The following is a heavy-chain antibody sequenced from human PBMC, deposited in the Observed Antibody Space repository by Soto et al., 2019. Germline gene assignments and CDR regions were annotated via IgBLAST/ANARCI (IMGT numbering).Heavy chain of an antibody. Sequence: ASVKVSCKASGYTFTSYGISWVRQVPGQGLEWMGRIIPILGIANYAQKFQGRVTITADKSTSTAYMELSSLRSEDTAVYYCARDKGYCSGGSCYGWFDPWGQGTLVTVSS. CDR2: IIPILGIA. D-gene: IGHD2-15*01. CDR3: ARDKGYCSGGSCYGWFDP. J-gene: IGHJ5*02. V-gene: IGHV1-69*04. CDR1: GYTFTSYG.